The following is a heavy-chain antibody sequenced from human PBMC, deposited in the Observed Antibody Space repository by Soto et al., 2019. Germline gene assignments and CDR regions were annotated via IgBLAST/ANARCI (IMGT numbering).Heavy chain of an antibody. Sequence: GGSLRLSCAASGFTFSSYSMNWVRQAPGKGLEWVSSISSSSSYIYYADSVKGRFTISRDNAKNSLYLQMNSLRAEDTAVYYCARALGDGYNSHYYYGMDVWGQGSTVTVSS. D-gene: IGHD5-12*01. CDR2: ISSSSSYI. CDR1: GFTFSSYS. V-gene: IGHV3-21*01. J-gene: IGHJ6*02. CDR3: ARALGDGYNSHYYYGMDV.